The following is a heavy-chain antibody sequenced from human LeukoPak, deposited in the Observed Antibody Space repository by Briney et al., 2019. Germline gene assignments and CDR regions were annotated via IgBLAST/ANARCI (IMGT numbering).Heavy chain of an antibody. D-gene: IGHD2-15*01. CDR1: GVSFSSSGYS. CDR2: IYQSGST. J-gene: IGHJ6*02. CDR3: ARGHCSGGSCSSSPGMDV. Sequence: SETLSLTCAVSGVSFSSSGYSWSWIRQPPGKGLEWIGYIYQSGSTYYNPSLKSRVTISVDTSKNQFSLKLSSVTAADTAVYYCARGHCSGGSCSSSPGMDVWGQGTTVTVSS. V-gene: IGHV4-30-2*01.